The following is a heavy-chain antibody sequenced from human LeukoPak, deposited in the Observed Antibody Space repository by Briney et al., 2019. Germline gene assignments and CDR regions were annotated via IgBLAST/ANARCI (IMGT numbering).Heavy chain of an antibody. CDR3: GLMGWG. J-gene: IGHJ4*02. CDR1: GFIFSNHY. CDR2: INNDGSIT. Sequence: GGSLRLSCAVSGFIFSNHYMHWVRQAPGKGLVWVSRINNDGSITSYADSVKGRFTISRDNAKNTLYLQMNSLRAEDTAVYYLGLMGWGGGQGTLVTVSS. D-gene: IGHD3-16*01. V-gene: IGHV3-74*01.